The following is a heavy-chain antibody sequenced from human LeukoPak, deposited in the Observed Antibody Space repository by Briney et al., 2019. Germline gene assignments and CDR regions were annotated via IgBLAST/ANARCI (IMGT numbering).Heavy chain of an antibody. J-gene: IGHJ4*02. CDR2: ISGDGGRT. V-gene: IGHV3-23*01. D-gene: IGHD6-19*01. CDR3: AKQGENSGWGSFDH. Sequence: GGSLRLSCAASGFTFSTYEMNWIRQAPGKGLDWVATISGDGGRTYYADSVKGRFTISRDNSKRTQYLQMDRLRDDDTAIYYCAKQGENSGWGSFDHWGQGILVSVSS. CDR1: GFTFSTYE.